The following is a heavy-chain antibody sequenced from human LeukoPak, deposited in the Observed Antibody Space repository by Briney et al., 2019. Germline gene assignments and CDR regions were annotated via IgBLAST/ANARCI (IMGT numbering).Heavy chain of an antibody. CDR2: FYYSGST. CDR3: ARRVYTSGWYDGYIEPIFDS. CDR1: GGSISSNSYY. V-gene: IGHV4-39*01. J-gene: IGHJ4*02. D-gene: IGHD6-19*01. Sequence: PSETLSLTCTVSGGSISSNSYYWGWIRQPPGKGLEWIGSFYYSGSTYYNPSLKSRVTISVDTSKNQFSLRLSSVTAADTAVYYCARRVYTSGWYDGYIEPIFDSWGQGSLVTVSS.